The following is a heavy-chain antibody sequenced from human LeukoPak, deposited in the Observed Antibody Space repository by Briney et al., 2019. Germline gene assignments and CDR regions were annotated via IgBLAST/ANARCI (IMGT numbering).Heavy chain of an antibody. D-gene: IGHD2-15*01. V-gene: IGHV1-2*02. J-gene: IGHJ5*02. Sequence: ASVKVSCKASGYTFTSYYMHWVRQAPGQGLEWMGWINPNSGGTNYAQKFQGRVTMTRDTSISTAYMELSRLRSDDTAVYYCARDPLGYCSGGSCYFWFDPWGQGTLVTVSS. CDR1: GYTFTSYY. CDR2: INPNSGGT. CDR3: ARDPLGYCSGGSCYFWFDP.